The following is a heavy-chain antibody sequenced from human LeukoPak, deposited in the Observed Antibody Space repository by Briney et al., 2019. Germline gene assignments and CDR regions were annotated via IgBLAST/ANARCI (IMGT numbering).Heavy chain of an antibody. V-gene: IGHV3-23*01. CDR3: AKRIVYDSSGYDY. CDR1: GFTFSSYA. Sequence: PGGSLRLSCAASGFTFSSYAMSWVRQAPGKGLEWVSAISGSGGSTYYAASVKGRFTISRDNSKNTLYLQMNSLRAEDTSVYDCAKRIVYDSSGYDYWGQGNLVTVSS. J-gene: IGHJ4*02. CDR2: ISGSGGST. D-gene: IGHD3-22*01.